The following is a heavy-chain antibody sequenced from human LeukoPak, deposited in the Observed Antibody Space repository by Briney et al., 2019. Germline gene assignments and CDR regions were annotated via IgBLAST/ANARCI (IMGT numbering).Heavy chain of an antibody. Sequence: GESLKISCKGSGYSFTTYWIGWVRQMPGKGLESMGIIYPGDSDIRYSPSFQGQVTISADKSISTAYLQWSSLKASDTAMYYCARAYGDNEPFDYWAREPWSPSPQ. D-gene: IGHD4-17*01. CDR1: GYSFTTYW. J-gene: IGHJ4*02. CDR3: ARAYGDNEPFDY. CDR2: IYPGDSDI. V-gene: IGHV5-51*01.